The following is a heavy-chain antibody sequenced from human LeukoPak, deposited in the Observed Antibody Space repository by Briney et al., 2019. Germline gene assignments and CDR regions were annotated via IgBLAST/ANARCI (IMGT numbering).Heavy chain of an antibody. D-gene: IGHD3-22*01. J-gene: IGHJ4*02. Sequence: SETLSLTCTVSGGSISSSSYYWGWIRQPPGKGLEWIGSIYHSGSTYYNPSLKSRVTISVDTSKNQFSLKLSSVTAADTAVYYCARVGGDSSGYYYGTGNLGYWGQGTLVTVSS. V-gene: IGHV4-39*07. CDR1: GGSISSSSYY. CDR2: IYHSGST. CDR3: ARVGGDSSGYYYGTGNLGY.